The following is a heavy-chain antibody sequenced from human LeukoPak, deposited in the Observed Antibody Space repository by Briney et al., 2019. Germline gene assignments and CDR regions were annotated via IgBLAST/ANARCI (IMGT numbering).Heavy chain of an antibody. D-gene: IGHD4-17*01. CDR3: AKGPDDYGDDLDAFDI. V-gene: IGHV3-21*04. CDR2: ITPSSDYI. CDR1: GFTFSAYS. J-gene: IGHJ3*02. Sequence: GGSLRLSCAASGFTFSAYSMNWVRQTPGMGLEWVSSITPSSDYISYADSTKGRFTISRDNAKNSLYLQMNSLRAEDTAVYYCAKGPDDYGDDLDAFDIWGQGTMVTVSS.